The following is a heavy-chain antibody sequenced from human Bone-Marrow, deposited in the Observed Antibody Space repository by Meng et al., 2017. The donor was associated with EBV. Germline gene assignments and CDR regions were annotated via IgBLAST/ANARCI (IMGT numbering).Heavy chain of an antibody. CDR1: GDTLTNYG. Sequence: QVQVGQVGAEGKKTGSSVRVSGRASGDTLTNYGISWVRQAPGQGLEWMGGIIPVSGTTNYAQKFQDRLTITADESTNTAYMDLSSLGFEDTAMYYCAAPKYCSGTSCYEVFDFWGQGSLVTVSS. J-gene: IGHJ4*02. D-gene: IGHD2-2*01. V-gene: IGHV1-69*01. CDR2: IIPVSGTT. CDR3: AAPKYCSGTSCYEVFDF.